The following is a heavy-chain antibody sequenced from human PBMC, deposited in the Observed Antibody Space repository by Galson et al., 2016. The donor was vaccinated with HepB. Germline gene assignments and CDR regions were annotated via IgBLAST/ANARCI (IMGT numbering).Heavy chain of an antibody. Sequence: SLRLSCAASGFSFSTYTMGWVRQAPGKGLEWVSTFDFHTGWTLYADSVKGLFTISRDTSKNTLYLQMNSLRVEDTAIYYCSKAYSGGSPYRAFDFRGQGTVVTGS. J-gene: IGHJ3*01. CDR2: FDFHTGWT. D-gene: IGHD2-15*01. CDR3: SKAYSGGSPYRAFDF. CDR1: GFSFSTYT. V-gene: IGHV3-23*01.